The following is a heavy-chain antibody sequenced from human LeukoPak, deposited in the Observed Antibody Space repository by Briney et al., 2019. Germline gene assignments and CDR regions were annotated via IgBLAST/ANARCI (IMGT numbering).Heavy chain of an antibody. D-gene: IGHD3-16*01. V-gene: IGHV5-51*01. CDR2: ISDT. Sequence: GESLKISCKGSGYGFPGYWIAWLRQMPGKGLEWMGIISDTYYSPSCQGQVTISVDKSISTAYLQWSSLKASDTAMYYCARFGAPSRNRGWYDQWGQGTLVIVSS. J-gene: IGHJ5*02. CDR3: ARFGAPSRNRGWYDQ. CDR1: GYGFPGYW.